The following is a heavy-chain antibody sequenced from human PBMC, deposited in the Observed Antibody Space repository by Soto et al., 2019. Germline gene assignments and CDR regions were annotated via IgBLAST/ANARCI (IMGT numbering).Heavy chain of an antibody. D-gene: IGHD4-17*01. CDR2: IYYNGNT. CDR3: ARARLRAVYAFDF. CDR1: GVSITSGAYY. J-gene: IGHJ3*01. V-gene: IGHV4-31*03. Sequence: PSETLSLTCTLSGVSITSGAYYWTWVRQHPGKGLEWIGYIYYNGNTYFSPSLKSRLTISIDTSQNQFSLKLSSVTAADTAMYYCARARLRAVYAFDFWGQGTMVTVSS.